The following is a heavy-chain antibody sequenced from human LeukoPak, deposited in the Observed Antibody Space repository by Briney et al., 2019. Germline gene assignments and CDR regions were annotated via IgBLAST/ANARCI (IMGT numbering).Heavy chain of an antibody. CDR3: AKDGAQYSSGPECDP. D-gene: IGHD6-19*01. V-gene: IGHV3-23*01. CDR1: GLHFSGTA. CDR2: ISHDGMNA. Sequence: GGSLRLSCAASGLHFSGTAMSWIRQAPGKGLEWVSAISHDGMNAYYADSVKGRFTISRDNSKKTVSLEMSSLTAGDTCVYYCAKDGAQYSSGPECDPRGQGALVTVSP. J-gene: IGHJ5*02.